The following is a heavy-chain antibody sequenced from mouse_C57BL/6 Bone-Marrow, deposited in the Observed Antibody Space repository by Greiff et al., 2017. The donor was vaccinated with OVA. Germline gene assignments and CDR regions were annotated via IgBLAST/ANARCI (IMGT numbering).Heavy chain of an antibody. CDR2: IYPGSGST. CDR1: GYTFTSYW. J-gene: IGHJ4*01. V-gene: IGHV1-55*01. Sequence: QVQLQQPGAELVKPGASVKMSCKASGYTFTSYWITWVKQRPGQGLEWIGDIYPGSGSTNYNEKFKSKATLTVDTSSSTAYMQLSSLTSEDSAVYYCARDPGAQFHYYGSSPWYAMDYWGQGTSVTVSS. D-gene: IGHD1-1*01. CDR3: ARDPGAQFHYYGSSPWYAMDY.